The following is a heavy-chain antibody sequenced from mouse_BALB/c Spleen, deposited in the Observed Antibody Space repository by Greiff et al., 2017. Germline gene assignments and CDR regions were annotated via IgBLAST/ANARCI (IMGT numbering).Heavy chain of an antibody. CDR3: ARPSSTMITTSFAY. CDR2: INPGDGDT. Sequence: QVQLQQSGPELVKPGASVKISCKASGYAFSSSWMNWVKQRPGQGLEWIGRINPGDGDTNYNGKFKGKATLTADKSSSTAYMQLSSLTSVDSAVYFCARPSSTMITTSFAYWGQGTLVTVSA. D-gene: IGHD2-4*01. J-gene: IGHJ3*01. V-gene: IGHV1-82*01. CDR1: GYAFSSSW.